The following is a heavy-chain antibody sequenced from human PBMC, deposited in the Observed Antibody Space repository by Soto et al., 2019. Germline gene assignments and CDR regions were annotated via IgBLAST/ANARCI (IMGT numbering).Heavy chain of an antibody. CDR1: GFTFSSYD. CDR2: ISGSGPST. V-gene: IGHV3-23*01. Sequence: EVQLLESGGGLAQPGGSLRLSCAASGFTFSSYDMSWVRQAPGKGLEWVSGISGSGPSTYYADSVKGRFTISRDNSKNTLYLQMNSLTAEDTAVYYCAKEDGYYRTLNWYFDPWGRGTLVIVSS. J-gene: IGHJ2*01. D-gene: IGHD4-17*01. CDR3: AKEDGYYRTLNWYFDP.